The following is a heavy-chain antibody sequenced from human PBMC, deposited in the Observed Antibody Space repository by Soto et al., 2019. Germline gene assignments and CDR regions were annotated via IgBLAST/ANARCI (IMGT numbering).Heavy chain of an antibody. CDR3: AKDMVHCTGTRCARYFEK. D-gene: IGHD2-8*02. J-gene: IGHJ4*02. CDR2: ISGSGDNT. V-gene: IGHV3-23*01. Sequence: GGSLRLSCAGSGFTFGDSYMSWIRQAPGKGLEWASDISGSGDNTYYADSVKGRFTISRDNSKSTLYLQMNSLRAEDTAVYYCAKDMVHCTGTRCARYFEKWGRGTLVTVSS. CDR1: GFTFGDSY.